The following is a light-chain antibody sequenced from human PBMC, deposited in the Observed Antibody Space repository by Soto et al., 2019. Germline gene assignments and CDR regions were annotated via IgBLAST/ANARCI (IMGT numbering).Light chain of an antibody. Sequence: EIVLTQSPATLSLSPGERATLSCRASQSVGTYLAWYQHNPGQAPRLLIYDASNRATGIPARLSGSGSGTDFTLTISSPEPEDFAVYYCQQRYNWPNTFGQGTKLEI. CDR2: DAS. J-gene: IGKJ2*01. CDR3: QQRYNWPNT. V-gene: IGKV3-11*01. CDR1: QSVGTY.